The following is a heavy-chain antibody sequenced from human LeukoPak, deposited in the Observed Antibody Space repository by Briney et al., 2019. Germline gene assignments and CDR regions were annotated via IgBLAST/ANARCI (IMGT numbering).Heavy chain of an antibody. D-gene: IGHD1-26*01. V-gene: IGHV1-18*01. J-gene: IGHJ4*02. Sequence: VASVNVSCKASGYTFTSYDFSRVRQAPGPGHERMGWISAYNGNTNSGQKLQGRVTMTTARSKATAYMELRSLRSDYTAVYYWARTRGSYYGYWGQGTLVTVSS. CDR1: GYTFTSYD. CDR3: ARTRGSYYGY. CDR2: ISAYNGNT.